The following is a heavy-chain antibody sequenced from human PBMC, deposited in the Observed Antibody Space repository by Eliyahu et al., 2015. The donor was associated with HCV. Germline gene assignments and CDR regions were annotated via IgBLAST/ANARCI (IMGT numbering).Heavy chain of an antibody. V-gene: IGHV3-7*01. J-gene: IGHJ4*02. Sequence: EVQVVESGGGLVQPGGSLRLSCAASGFTFTTYSMTWVRQAPGKGLEWVANINQDGSEQYYVDSVKGRFSISRDNTKNSLYLQMNSLRAEDTAIYYCVRGSTGAYWGQGTLVTVSS. CDR2: INQDGSEQ. CDR3: VRGSTGAY. CDR1: GFTFTTYS.